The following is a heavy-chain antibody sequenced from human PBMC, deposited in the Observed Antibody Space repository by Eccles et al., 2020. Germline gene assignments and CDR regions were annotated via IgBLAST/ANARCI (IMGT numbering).Heavy chain of an antibody. CDR3: ARGREFDP. J-gene: IGHJ5*02. V-gene: IGHV3-53*01. Sequence: RFTISRDNSKNTLYLQMNSVRAEDAAVYYCARGREFDPWGQGTLVTVSS.